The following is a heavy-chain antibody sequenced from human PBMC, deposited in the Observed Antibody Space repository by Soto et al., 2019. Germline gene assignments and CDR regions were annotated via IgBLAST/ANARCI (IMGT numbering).Heavy chain of an antibody. D-gene: IGHD4-17*01. J-gene: IGHJ4*02. CDR1: GGTFSIYA. Sequence: SVKVSCKASGGTFSIYAISWVLQAPGQGLEWMGGIIPIFGTANYAQKFQGRVTITADESTSTAYMELSSLRSEDTAVYYCARSQTYGDYRGSFDYWGQGTLVTV. V-gene: IGHV1-69*13. CDR3: ARSQTYGDYRGSFDY. CDR2: IIPIFGTA.